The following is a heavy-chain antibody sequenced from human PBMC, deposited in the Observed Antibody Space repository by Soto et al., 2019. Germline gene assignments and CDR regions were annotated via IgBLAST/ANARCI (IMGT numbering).Heavy chain of an antibody. D-gene: IGHD5-18*01. CDR3: ARAIQLWTIVYYYYYGMDV. CDR1: GGSISSSNW. CDR2: IYHSGST. J-gene: IGHJ6*02. Sequence: SETLSLTCAVSGGSISSSNWWSWVRQPPGKGLGWIGEIYHSGSTNYNPSLKSRVTISVDKSKNQFSLKLSSVTAADTAVYYCARAIQLWTIVYYYYYGMDVWGQGTTVTVSS. V-gene: IGHV4-4*02.